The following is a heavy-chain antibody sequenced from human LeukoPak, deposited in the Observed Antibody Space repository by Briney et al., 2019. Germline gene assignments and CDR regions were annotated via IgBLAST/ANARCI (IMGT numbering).Heavy chain of an antibody. Sequence: QSGGSLRLSCVAPGFTFSNYAMSWVRQAPGKRLEWVSAVTGSGGSTYYADSVKGRFTISRDNSRNTLFLQMNSLRAEDTAIYYCAKWGDFDILTGYYVSDFWGQGTLATVSS. D-gene: IGHD3-9*01. CDR2: VTGSGGST. CDR1: GFTFSNYA. CDR3: AKWGDFDILTGYYVSDF. V-gene: IGHV3-23*01. J-gene: IGHJ4*02.